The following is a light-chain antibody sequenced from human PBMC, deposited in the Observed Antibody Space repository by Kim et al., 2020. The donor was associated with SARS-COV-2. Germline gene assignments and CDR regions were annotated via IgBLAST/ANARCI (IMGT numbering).Light chain of an antibody. Sequence: DIVMTQSPLSLPVTPGEPASISCRSSQSLLHSNGYNYLDWYLQKPGQSPQLLIYLGSNRASGVPDRFSGSGSGTDFTLKISRVEAEDVGVYYCMQALQTLLTFGGGTKLEIK. CDR3: MQALQTLLT. J-gene: IGKJ4*01. CDR1: QSLLHSNGYNY. V-gene: IGKV2-28*01. CDR2: LGS.